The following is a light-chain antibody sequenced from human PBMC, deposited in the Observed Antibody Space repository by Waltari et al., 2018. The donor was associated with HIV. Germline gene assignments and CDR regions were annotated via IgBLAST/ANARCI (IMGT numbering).Light chain of an antibody. Sequence: DIVMIQSPDSLTVSLGERATINCNSSQSILYSANNKNYLTWYQQKPGQPPKLLIYWASTRESGVPDRFSGSGSGTDFTLTISSLQAEDVAVYYCQQYYSTPWTFGQGTKVEIK. CDR1: QSILYSANNKNY. CDR2: WAS. V-gene: IGKV4-1*01. J-gene: IGKJ1*01. CDR3: QQYYSTPWT.